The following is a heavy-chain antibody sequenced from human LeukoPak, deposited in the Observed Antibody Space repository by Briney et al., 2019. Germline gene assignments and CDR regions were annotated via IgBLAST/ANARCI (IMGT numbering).Heavy chain of an antibody. J-gene: IGHJ4*02. V-gene: IGHV1-18*01. CDR3: AREYSSGGPLDY. Sequence: GASVKVSCKASVGTFSSYAISWVRQAPGQGLEWMEWISDYNGNTNYAQKLQGRVTMTTDTSTSTAYMELRSLRSDDTAVYYCAREYSSGGPLDYWGQGTLVTVSS. CDR1: VGTFSSYA. D-gene: IGHD6-19*01. CDR2: ISDYNGNT.